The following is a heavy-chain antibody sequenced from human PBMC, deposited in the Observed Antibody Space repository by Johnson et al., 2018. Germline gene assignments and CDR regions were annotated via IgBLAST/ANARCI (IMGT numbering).Heavy chain of an antibody. CDR3: AKDLSGYYYGMDV. D-gene: IGHD3-10*01. CDR2: IWYDGSNK. J-gene: IGHJ6*02. Sequence: QVQLVQSGGGVVQPGRSLRLSCAASGFTFSSYGMHWVRQAPGKGLEWVAVIWYDGSNKYYADSVKGRFTISRDNSKNTLYLQMNSLRAEDTAVYYCAKDLSGYYYGMDVWGQGTTVTVSS. V-gene: IGHV3-33*06. CDR1: GFTFSSYG.